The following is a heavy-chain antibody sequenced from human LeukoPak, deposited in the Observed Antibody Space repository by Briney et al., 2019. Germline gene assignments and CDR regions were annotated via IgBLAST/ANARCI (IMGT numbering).Heavy chain of an antibody. CDR1: GFTFSSYA. Sequence: GGSLRLSCAASGFTFSSYAMSWVRQAPGKGLEWVSAISGSGGSTYYADSVKGRFTISRDNSKNTLYLQMNSLRAEDTAVYYCAKDQSYSSSWHYFDYWGQGTLVTVSS. CDR3: AKDQSYSSSWHYFDY. CDR2: ISGSGGST. V-gene: IGHV3-23*01. D-gene: IGHD6-13*01. J-gene: IGHJ4*02.